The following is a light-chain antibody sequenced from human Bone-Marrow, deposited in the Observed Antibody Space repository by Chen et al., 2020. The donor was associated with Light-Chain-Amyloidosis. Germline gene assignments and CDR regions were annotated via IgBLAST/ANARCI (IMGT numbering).Light chain of an antibody. CDR3: SSYTITNTLV. CDR2: EIT. J-gene: IGLJ1*01. CDR1: SSDVGGDNH. Sequence: QYALTQPASVSGSPGPSLPISCTGTSSDVGGDNHVSWYQQHPDKAPKLMIYEITNRPSWVPDRFSGSKSDNTASLTISGLQTEDEADYFCSSYTITNTLVFGSGTRVTV. V-gene: IGLV2-14*01.